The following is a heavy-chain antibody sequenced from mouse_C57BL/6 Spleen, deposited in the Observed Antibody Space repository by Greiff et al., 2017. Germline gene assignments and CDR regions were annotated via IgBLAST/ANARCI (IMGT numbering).Heavy chain of an antibody. CDR3: TRLLLYFDY. CDR1: GYTFTDYE. Sequence: QVQLKESGAELVRPGASVTLSCKASGYTFTDYEMHWVKQTPVHGLEWIGAIDPETGGTAYNQKFKGKAILTADKSSSTAYMELRSLTSEDSAVYYCTRLLLYFDYWGQGTTLTVSS. D-gene: IGHD2-3*01. J-gene: IGHJ2*01. CDR2: IDPETGGT. V-gene: IGHV1-15*01.